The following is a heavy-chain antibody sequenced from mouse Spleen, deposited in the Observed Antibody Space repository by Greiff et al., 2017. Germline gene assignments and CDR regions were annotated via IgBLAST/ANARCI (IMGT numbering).Heavy chain of an antibody. J-gene: IGHJ2*01. CDR3: ARRTTVVAPFDY. CDR1: GYTFTSYW. Sequence: QVQLKQPGAELVMPGASVKLSCKASGYTFTSYWMHWVKQRPGQGLEWIGEIDPSDSYTNYNQKFKGKATLTVDKSSSTAYMQLSSLTSEDSAVYYCARRTTVVAPFDYWGQGTTLTVSS. V-gene: IGHV1-69*01. D-gene: IGHD1-1*01. CDR2: IDPSDSYT.